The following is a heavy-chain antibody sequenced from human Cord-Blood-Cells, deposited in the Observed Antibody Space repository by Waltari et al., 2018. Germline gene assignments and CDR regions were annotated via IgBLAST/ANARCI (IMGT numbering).Heavy chain of an antibody. Sequence: QLQLQESGPGLVKPSETLSLTCTVSGGSISSSSYYWGWIRQPPGKGLEWIGSIYYSGSTYYNPSLKSRVTISVDTSKNQFSRKLSSATAADTAVYYCARRDIVGATDYWGQGTLVTVSS. CDR1: GGSISSSSYY. V-gene: IGHV4-39*01. J-gene: IGHJ4*02. CDR3: ARRDIVGATDY. D-gene: IGHD1-26*01. CDR2: IYYSGST.